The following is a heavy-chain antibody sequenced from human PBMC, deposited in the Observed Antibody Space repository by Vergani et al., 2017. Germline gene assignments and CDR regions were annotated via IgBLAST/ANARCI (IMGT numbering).Heavy chain of an antibody. CDR2: IYTSGST. CDR3: ARDALDAFDI. J-gene: IGHJ3*02. V-gene: IGHV4-61*02. CDR1: GGSISSGSYY. Sequence: QVQLQESGPGLVKPSQTLSLTCTVSGGSISSGSYYWSWIRQPAGKGLEWIGRIYTSGSTNYNPSLKSRVTISVDTSKNQFSLKLSSVTAADTAVYYCARDALDAFDIWGQGTTVTVSS.